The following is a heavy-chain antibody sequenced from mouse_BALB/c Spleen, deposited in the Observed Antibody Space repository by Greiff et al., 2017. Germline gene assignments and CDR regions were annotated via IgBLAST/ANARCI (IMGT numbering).Heavy chain of an antibody. Sequence: QVQLQQPGAELVKPGASVKLSCKASGYTFTSYWMHWVKQRPGQGLEWIGEIDPSDSYTNYNQKFKGKATLTVDKSSSTAYMQLSSLTSEDSAVYYCARGGYYYGSSNYWGQGTTLTVSS. CDR3: ARGGYYYGSSNY. J-gene: IGHJ2*01. CDR2: IDPSDSYT. D-gene: IGHD1-1*01. CDR1: GYTFTSYW. V-gene: IGHV1-69*02.